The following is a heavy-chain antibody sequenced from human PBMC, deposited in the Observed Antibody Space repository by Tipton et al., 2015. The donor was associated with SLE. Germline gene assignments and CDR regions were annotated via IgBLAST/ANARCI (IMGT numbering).Heavy chain of an antibody. CDR3: ARPGDSSYCSGGSCYWDGFDI. V-gene: IGHV5-51*03. J-gene: IGHJ3*02. D-gene: IGHD2-15*01. Sequence: QLVQSGAEVKKPGESLKISCKGSGYSFTRYWIAWVRQMSGKGLEWMGIIYPSDSDTRYSPSFQGQVTISADKSISTAYLQWSSLKASDTAMYYCARPGDSSYCSGGSCYWDGFDIWGQGTMVTISS. CDR2: IYPSDSDT. CDR1: GYSFTRYW.